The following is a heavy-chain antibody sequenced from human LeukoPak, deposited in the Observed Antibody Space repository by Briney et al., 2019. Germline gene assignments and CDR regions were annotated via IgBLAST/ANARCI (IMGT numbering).Heavy chain of an antibody. D-gene: IGHD1-7*01. Sequence: WASVTVSCKASGYTFTGYYMHWVRQAPGQGLEWMGWINPNSGGTNYAQKFQGRVTMTRDTSISTAYMELSRLRSDDTAVYYCAGVEVTGTTPFPYFDYWGQGTLVTVSS. CDR1: GYTFTGYY. J-gene: IGHJ4*02. CDR3: AGVEVTGTTPFPYFDY. V-gene: IGHV1-2*02. CDR2: INPNSGGT.